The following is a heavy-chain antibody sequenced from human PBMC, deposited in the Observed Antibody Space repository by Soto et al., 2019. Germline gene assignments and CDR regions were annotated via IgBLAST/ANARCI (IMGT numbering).Heavy chain of an antibody. CDR2: IYYSGST. J-gene: IGHJ6*01. CDR1: GGSISSYY. CDR3: ARGQAYIAAAGYYYGMDV. Sequence: QGQLQESGPGLVKPSETLSLTCTVSGGSISSYYWSWIRQPPGKGLEWIGYIYYSGSTNYNPSLKSRVTLSVDTSKNQFSLKLSSVTAADTAVYYCARGQAYIAAAGYYYGMDVWGQGTTVTVSS. D-gene: IGHD6-13*01. V-gene: IGHV4-59*01.